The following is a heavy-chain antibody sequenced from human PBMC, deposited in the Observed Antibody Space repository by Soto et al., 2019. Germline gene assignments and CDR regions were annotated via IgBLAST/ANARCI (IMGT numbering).Heavy chain of an antibody. D-gene: IGHD1-26*01. V-gene: IGHV4-39*01. CDR3: ARAVPLLGTPTGRGIDV. CDR1: GGSISRSTYY. J-gene: IGHJ6*02. CDR2: IYYSGNT. Sequence: SETLSLTCTVSGGSISRSTYYWGWTRQPPGKGLEWIGSIYYSGNTYYNPSLKSRVTISVDTSKNQFSLKLSSVTAADTAVYYCARAVPLLGTPTGRGIDVWGQGTTVTVSS.